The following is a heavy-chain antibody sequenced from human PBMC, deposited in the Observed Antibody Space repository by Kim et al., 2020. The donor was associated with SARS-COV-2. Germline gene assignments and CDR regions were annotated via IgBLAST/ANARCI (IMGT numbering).Heavy chain of an antibody. CDR3: AKARYDSSGYYYGEGAFDI. J-gene: IGHJ3*02. V-gene: IGHV3-23*01. D-gene: IGHD3-22*01. Sequence: GRFTISRDKSTSTLYLQMNSLRAEDTAVYYCAKARYDSSGYYYGEGAFDIWGQGTMVTVSS.